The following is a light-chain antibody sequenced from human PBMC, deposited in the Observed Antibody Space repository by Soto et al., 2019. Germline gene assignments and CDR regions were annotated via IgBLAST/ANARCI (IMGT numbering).Light chain of an antibody. CDR3: QQRSNWPRT. V-gene: IGKV3-11*01. J-gene: IGKJ1*01. Sequence: EIVLTQSPATLSLSPGERATLSSRTSQSVSNYLAWYQQKPGQAPRLLIYDASNRATGIPARFSGSGSGTDFTLTISSLEPEDFALYYCQQRSNWPRTFGQGTKVEIK. CDR1: QSVSNY. CDR2: DAS.